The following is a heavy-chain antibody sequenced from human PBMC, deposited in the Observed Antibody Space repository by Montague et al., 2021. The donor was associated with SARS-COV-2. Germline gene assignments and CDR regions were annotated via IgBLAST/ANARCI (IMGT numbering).Heavy chain of an antibody. CDR3: AKDPSSDFWSGYYFDY. J-gene: IGHJ4*02. V-gene: IGHV3-23*03. CDR1: GFTFSSYS. D-gene: IGHD3-3*01. CDR2: IYNDGSST. Sequence: SLRLSCAASGFTFSSYSMNWVRQAPGKGLEWVSVIYNDGSSTYYADSVKGRFTISRDNSKNTLYLQMNSLRAEDTAVYYCAKDPSSDFWSGYYFDYWGQGTLVTVSS.